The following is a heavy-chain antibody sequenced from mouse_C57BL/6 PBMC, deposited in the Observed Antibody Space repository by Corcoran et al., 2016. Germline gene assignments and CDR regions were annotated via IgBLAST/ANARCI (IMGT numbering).Heavy chain of an antibody. CDR3: ARSDYYYGSSPYNFDY. Sequence: EVQLQQSGPELVKPGASVKIPCKASGYTFTDYNMDWVKQSHGKSLEWIGDINPNNGGTIYNQKFKGKATLTVDKSSSTAYMDLRSLTSEDTAVYYCARSDYYYGSSPYNFDYWGQGTTLTVSS. V-gene: IGHV1-18*01. CDR1: GYTFTDYN. CDR2: INPNNGGT. D-gene: IGHD1-1*01. J-gene: IGHJ2*01.